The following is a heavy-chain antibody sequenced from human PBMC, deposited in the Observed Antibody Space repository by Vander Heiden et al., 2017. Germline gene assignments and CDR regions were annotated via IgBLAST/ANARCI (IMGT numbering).Heavy chain of an antibody. V-gene: IGHV3-21*01. CDR2: ISSSSSYI. CDR3: ARFYSYGHNGDWYFDL. J-gene: IGHJ2*01. D-gene: IGHD5-18*01. CDR1: GFNVSSYS. Sequence: EVQLVEAGGGLVKPGGALRPSCAASGFNVSSYSMNWVRQAPGKGLEWVSSISSSSSYIYYADSVKGRFTISRDNAKNSLYLQMNSLRAEDTAVYYCARFYSYGHNGDWYFDLWGRGTLVTVSS.